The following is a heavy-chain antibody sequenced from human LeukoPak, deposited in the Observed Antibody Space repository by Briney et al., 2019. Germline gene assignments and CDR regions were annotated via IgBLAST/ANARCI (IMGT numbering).Heavy chain of an antibody. Sequence: PSETLSLTCTVSGGSISSGGYYWSWIRQHPGKGLEWIGHIYYSGSSYYNPSLKSRVTISVDTSKNQFSLKLSSVTAADTAVYYCARVPTRLRHFDYWGQGTLVTVSS. CDR1: GGSISSGGYY. CDR2: IYYSGSS. J-gene: IGHJ4*02. V-gene: IGHV4-31*03. CDR3: ARVPTRLRHFDY. D-gene: IGHD5-12*01.